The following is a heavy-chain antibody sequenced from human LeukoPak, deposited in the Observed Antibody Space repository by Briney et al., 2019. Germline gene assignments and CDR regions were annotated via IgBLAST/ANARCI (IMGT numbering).Heavy chain of an antibody. Sequence: ASVKVSCKASGYTFTSYGISWVRQAPGQGLEWMGWISAYNGNTNYAQKLQGRVTMTTDTSTSTAYMELRSLRSDDTAVYYCVRDQRITMVRGVQPYDYWGQGTLVTVSS. J-gene: IGHJ4*02. CDR2: ISAYNGNT. D-gene: IGHD3-10*01. CDR1: GYTFTSYG. CDR3: VRDQRITMVRGVQPYDY. V-gene: IGHV1-18*01.